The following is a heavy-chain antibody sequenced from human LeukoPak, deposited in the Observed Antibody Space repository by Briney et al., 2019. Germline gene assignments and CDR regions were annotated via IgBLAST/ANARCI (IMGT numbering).Heavy chain of an antibody. CDR2: IYSDNT. V-gene: IGHV3-53*01. D-gene: IGHD2-15*01. CDR1: GFTVSSNS. Sequence: GGSLRLSCTVSGFTVSSNSMSWVRQAPGKGLEWVSFIYSDNTHYSDSVKGRFTISRDNSKNTLYLQMNSLRAEDTAVYYCARDRIGSGGSCYDYWGQGTLVTVSS. J-gene: IGHJ4*02. CDR3: ARDRIGSGGSCYDY.